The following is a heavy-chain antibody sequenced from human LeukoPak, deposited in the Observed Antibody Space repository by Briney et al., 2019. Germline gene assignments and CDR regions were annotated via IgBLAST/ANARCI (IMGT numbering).Heavy chain of an antibody. CDR3: ARDRGYSTPPYYYYYMDV. Sequence: ASVKVSCKASGYTFTGYYMHWVRQAPGQGLEWMGRINPNSGGTNYAQKFQGRVTMTRDTSSSTAYIELSRLRSDDTAVYYCARDRGYSTPPYYYYYMDVWGKGTTVTVSS. CDR1: GYTFTGYY. V-gene: IGHV1-2*06. CDR2: INPNSGGT. D-gene: IGHD3-22*01. J-gene: IGHJ6*03.